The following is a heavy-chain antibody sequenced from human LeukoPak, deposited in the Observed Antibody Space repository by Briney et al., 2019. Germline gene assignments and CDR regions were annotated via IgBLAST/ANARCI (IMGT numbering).Heavy chain of an antibody. D-gene: IGHD6-13*01. CDR3: ARERKMDSTTWSGAYFDY. CDR2: ISYDGSNK. V-gene: IGHV3-30-3*01. Sequence: GRSLRLSCAASGXTFSTYTMHWVRQAPGKGLESVGVISYDGSNKYYADSVKGRFTISRDNSKNTLYLQMNSLRAEDTAVYFCARERKMDSTTWSGAYFDYWGQGTLVTVSS. CDR1: GXTFSTYT. J-gene: IGHJ4*02.